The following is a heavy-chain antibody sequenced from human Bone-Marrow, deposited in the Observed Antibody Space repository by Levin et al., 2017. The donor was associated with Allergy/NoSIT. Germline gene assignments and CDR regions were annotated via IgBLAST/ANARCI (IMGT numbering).Heavy chain of an antibody. CDR1: GYTFTGYY. V-gene: IGHV1-2*02. CDR3: ARGSRGKYSSGWYEELFAGLNSVVQSNGMDV. Sequence: GESLKISCKASGYTFTGYYMHWVRQAPGQGLEWMGWINPNSGGTNYAQKFQGRVTMTRDTSISTAYMELSRLRSDDTAVYYCARGSRGKYSSGWYEELFAGLNSVVQSNGMDVWGQGTTVTVSS. CDR2: INPNSGGT. J-gene: IGHJ6*02. D-gene: IGHD6-19*01.